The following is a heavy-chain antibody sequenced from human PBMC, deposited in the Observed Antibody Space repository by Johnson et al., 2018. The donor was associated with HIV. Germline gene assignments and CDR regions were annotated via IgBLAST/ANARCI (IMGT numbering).Heavy chain of an antibody. Sequence: QVQLVESAGGVIKPGGSLRLSCAASGFIFSDYYMSWIRQAPGRGLDWVSYISTSGSTINYADSVTGRFTLSRDNAKKSLYLQMNSLRAEVTAVYYCANGGLQFLEWLPHDAFDIWGQGTMVTVSS. V-gene: IGHV3-11*01. J-gene: IGHJ3*02. CDR3: ANGGLQFLEWLPHDAFDI. D-gene: IGHD3-3*01. CDR2: ISTSGSTI. CDR1: GFIFSDYY.